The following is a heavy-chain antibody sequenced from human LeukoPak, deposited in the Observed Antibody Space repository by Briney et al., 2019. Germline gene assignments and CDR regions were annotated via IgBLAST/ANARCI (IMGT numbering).Heavy chain of an antibody. CDR1: GGTFSSYA. V-gene: IGHV1-69*13. D-gene: IGHD2-2*02. J-gene: IGHJ4*02. CDR3: ARAGEYQLLYDY. Sequence: ASVKVSCKASGGTFSSYAISWVRQAPGQGLEWMGGIIPIFGTANYAQKFQGRVTITADESTSTAYKELSSLRSEDTAVYYCARAGEYQLLYDYWGQGTLVTVSS. CDR2: IIPIFGTA.